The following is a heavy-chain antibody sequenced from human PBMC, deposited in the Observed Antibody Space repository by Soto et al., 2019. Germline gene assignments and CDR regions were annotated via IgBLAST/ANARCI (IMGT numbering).Heavy chain of an antibody. CDR2: ISYDGSNK. CDR1: GFTFSSYA. V-gene: IGHV3-30-3*01. Sequence: WSLRLSCAASGFTFSSYAMHWVRQAPGKGLEWVAVISYDGSNKYYADSVKGRFTISRDNSKNTLYLQMNSLRAEDTAVYYCARDLSHYDNSGYYWGQGTMVTVYS. J-gene: IGHJ4*02. CDR3: ARDLSHYDNSGYY. D-gene: IGHD3-22*01.